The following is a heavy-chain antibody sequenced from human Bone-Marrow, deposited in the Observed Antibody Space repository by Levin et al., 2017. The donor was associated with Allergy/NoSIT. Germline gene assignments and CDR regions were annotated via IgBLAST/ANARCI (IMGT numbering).Heavy chain of an antibody. J-gene: IGHJ6*02. CDR2: IYYSGST. V-gene: IGHV4-61*01. Sequence: GSLRLSCSVSGDSVNTPKYYWSWIRQPPGKGLEWIGCIYYSGSTTYNPSLKSRVAISLDTSKNQFSLDLSSVTAADTAVYYCARAPRDYYYYYAMDVWGQGTTVTVSS. CDR3: ARAPRDYYYYYAMDV. CDR1: GDSVNTPKYY.